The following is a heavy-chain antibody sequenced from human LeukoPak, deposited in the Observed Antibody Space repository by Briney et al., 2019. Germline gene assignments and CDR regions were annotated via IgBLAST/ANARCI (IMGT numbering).Heavy chain of an antibody. J-gene: IGHJ3*02. Sequence: GGSLRLSCAASGFTFSSYGMHWVRQAPGKGLEWVAFIRYDGSNKYYADSVKGRFTISRDNSKNTLYLQMNSLRAEDTAVYYCAREGDIVVVTANAFDIWGQGTMVTVSS. V-gene: IGHV3-30*02. CDR1: GFTFSSYG. CDR3: AREGDIVVVTANAFDI. CDR2: IRYDGSNK. D-gene: IGHD2-21*02.